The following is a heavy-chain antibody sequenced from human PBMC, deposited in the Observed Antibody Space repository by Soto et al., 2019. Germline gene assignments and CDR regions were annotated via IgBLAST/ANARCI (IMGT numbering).Heavy chain of an antibody. CDR3: ARDVGNYVPYYYGMDV. Sequence: QAQLVDSGGGVVQPGRSLRLSCAASEFTFNTYAMHWVRQAPGKGLEWVAVIAYDGSDKYYADSVKGRFTISRDNSKNALYLQMNTLRPEDTAMYYCARDVGNYVPYYYGMDVWGQGTTVTVSS. D-gene: IGHD1-7*01. CDR2: IAYDGSDK. V-gene: IGHV3-30*03. J-gene: IGHJ6*02. CDR1: EFTFNTYA.